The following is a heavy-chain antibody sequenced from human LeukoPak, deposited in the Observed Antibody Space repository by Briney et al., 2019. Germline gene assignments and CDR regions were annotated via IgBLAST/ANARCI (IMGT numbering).Heavy chain of an antibody. Sequence: GASVKVSCKASGYTFTSYGISWVRQAPGQGLEWMGWISAYNGNTSYAQRFQGRVTMTRDTSTSTVYMELSSLRSEDTALYYCARDAEYYGSGSYYKSPLRYWGQGTLVTVSS. CDR2: ISAYNGNT. CDR3: ARDAEYYGSGSYYKSPLRY. J-gene: IGHJ4*02. CDR1: GYTFTSYG. D-gene: IGHD3-10*01. V-gene: IGHV1-18*01.